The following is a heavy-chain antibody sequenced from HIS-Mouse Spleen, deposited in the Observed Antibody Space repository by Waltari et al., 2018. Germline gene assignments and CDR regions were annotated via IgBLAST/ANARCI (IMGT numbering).Heavy chain of an antibody. Sequence: QLQLQESGPGLVKPSETLSLTCTVSGGSISSGSYYWGWIRQPPGKGLEWIGSIYYSGSTYYNPSLKSRVTISVDTSKNQFSLKLSSVTAADTAVYYCAREIPYSSSWYDWYFDLCGRGTLVTVSS. D-gene: IGHD6-13*01. J-gene: IGHJ2*01. CDR3: AREIPYSSSWYDWYFDL. CDR1: GGSISSGSYY. V-gene: IGHV4-39*07. CDR2: IYYSGST.